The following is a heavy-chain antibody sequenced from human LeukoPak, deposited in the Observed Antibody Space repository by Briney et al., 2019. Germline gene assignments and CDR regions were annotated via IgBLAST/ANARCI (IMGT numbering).Heavy chain of an antibody. CDR1: GGSIDTYY. CDR2: VFHTGST. Sequence: PSETLSLTCPVSGGSIDTYYWNWIRQPPGKGLEWIGYVFHTGSTNYNPSLKSRVTMSVDTSKKQFSLKLSSVTAADTAVYYCARVRGSSGSYEYYHYMDVWGKGTTVTISS. CDR3: ARVRGSSGSYEYYHYMDV. V-gene: IGHV4-59*12. D-gene: IGHD1-26*01. J-gene: IGHJ6*03.